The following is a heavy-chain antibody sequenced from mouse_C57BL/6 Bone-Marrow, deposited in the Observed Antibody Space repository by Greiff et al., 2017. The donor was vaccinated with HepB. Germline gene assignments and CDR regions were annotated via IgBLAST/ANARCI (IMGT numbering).Heavy chain of an antibody. D-gene: IGHD1-1*01. CDR2: IYPGDGDT. CDR1: GYAFSSYW. CDR3: AYTVEDPYYFDY. J-gene: IGHJ2*01. Sequence: QVQLQQSGAELVKPGASVKISCKASGYAFSSYWMNWVKQRPGKGLEWIGQIYPGDGDTNYNGKFKGKATLTADKSSSTAYMQLSSLTSEDSAVYFCAYTVEDPYYFDYWGQGTTLTVSS. V-gene: IGHV1-80*01.